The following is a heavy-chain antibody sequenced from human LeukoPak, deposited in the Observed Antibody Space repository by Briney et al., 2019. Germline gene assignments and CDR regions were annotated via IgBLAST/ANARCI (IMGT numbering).Heavy chain of an antibody. CDR2: IWSDATNA. CDR3: ARDYSWVLDS. V-gene: IGHV3-33*01. D-gene: IGHD2-21*01. J-gene: IGHJ4*02. CDR1: GFTFIDYG. Sequence: PGGSLRLSCAASGFTFIDYGMHWVRHAPGKGLEWVAIIWSDATNAYYADSVKGRFTISRDNSKNTVSLQMNSLSAEDTAEYYCARDYSWVLDSWGQGTLVTVSS.